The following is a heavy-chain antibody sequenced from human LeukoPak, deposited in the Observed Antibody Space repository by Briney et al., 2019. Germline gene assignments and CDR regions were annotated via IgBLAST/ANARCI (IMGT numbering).Heavy chain of an antibody. CDR1: GVTFSSYS. D-gene: IGHD3-10*01. Sequence: GGSLRLSCAASGVTFSSYSMNWVRQAPGKGLEWVSSISSSSGYIYYADSVKGRFTISRDNAKTSLYLQMNSLRAEDTAVYYCASAYMVRGVFDYWGQGTLVTVSS. V-gene: IGHV3-21*01. CDR3: ASAYMVRGVFDY. CDR2: ISSSSGYI. J-gene: IGHJ4*02.